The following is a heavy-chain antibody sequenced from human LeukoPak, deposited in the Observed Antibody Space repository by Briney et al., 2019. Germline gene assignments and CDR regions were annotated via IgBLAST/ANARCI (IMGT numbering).Heavy chain of an antibody. V-gene: IGHV3-23*01. CDR2: VTGSGGTT. CDR3: AKGGSFSEGNIDY. CDR1: GFTFSSYA. Sequence: PGGSLRLSCAASGFTFSSYAMTWVRQAPGKGLEWVSAVTGSGGTTYYVDSVKGRFTISRDNSKNTLYLQMNSLRADDTAVYYCAKGGSFSEGNIDYWGQGILVTVSS. J-gene: IGHJ4*02. D-gene: IGHD1-14*01.